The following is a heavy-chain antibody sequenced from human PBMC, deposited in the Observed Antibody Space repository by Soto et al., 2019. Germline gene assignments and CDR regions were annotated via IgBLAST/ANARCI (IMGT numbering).Heavy chain of an antibody. CDR3: ARRTTVTSKIFDY. CDR2: IYYSGST. CDR1: DGSISSGGYY. V-gene: IGHV4-30-4*01. J-gene: IGHJ4*02. Sequence: SETQSLTSPVSDGSISSGGYYWSWIRQPPGSGLEWIGYIYYSGSTYYTPSLKSRVTISVDTSKNQFSLKLSSVTAADTAVYYCARRTTVTSKIFDYWGQGTLVTVSS. D-gene: IGHD4-17*01.